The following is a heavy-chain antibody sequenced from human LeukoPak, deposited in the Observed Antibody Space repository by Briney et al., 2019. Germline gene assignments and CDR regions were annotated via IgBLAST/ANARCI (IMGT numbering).Heavy chain of an antibody. D-gene: IGHD2-15*01. J-gene: IGHJ6*04. CDR1: GFTFSSYE. CDR2: ISSSGSTI. V-gene: IGHV3-48*03. Sequence: GGSPRLSCAASGFTFSSYEMNWVRQAPGKGLEWVSYISSSGSTIYYADSVEGRFTISRDNAKNSLYLQMNSLRAEDTAVYYCARDCSGGSCYDYYYYGMDVWGKGTTVTVSS. CDR3: ARDCSGGSCYDYYYYGMDV.